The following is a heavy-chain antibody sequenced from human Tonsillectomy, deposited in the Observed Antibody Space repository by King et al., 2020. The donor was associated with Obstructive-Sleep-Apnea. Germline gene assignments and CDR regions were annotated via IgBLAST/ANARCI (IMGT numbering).Heavy chain of an antibody. CDR2: IIPIFGTS. CDR1: GGTFSSYA. V-gene: IGHV1-69*01. D-gene: IGHD2-2*01. Sequence: QLVQSVAEVKKPGSSVKVSCKSSGGTFSSYAISWVRQAPGQGLEWMGGIIPIFGTSNYSQKFQGRVTITADESTSTAYMELSSLRSEDTAVYYCARDVVVPAAMRGYFQHWGQGTLVTVSS. CDR3: ARDVVVPAAMRGYFQH. J-gene: IGHJ1*01.